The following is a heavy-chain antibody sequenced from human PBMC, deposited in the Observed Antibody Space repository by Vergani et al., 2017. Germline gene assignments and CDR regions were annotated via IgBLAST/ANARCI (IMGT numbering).Heavy chain of an antibody. CDR1: GGSISSGDYY. CDR3: ARDLGYCSGGSCYPGY. D-gene: IGHD2-15*01. Sequence: QVQLQESGPGLVKPSQTLSLTCTVSGGSISSGDYYWSWIRQPPGKGLEWIGEINHSGSTNYNPSLKSRVTISVDTSKNQFSLKLSSVTAADTAVYYCARDLGYCSGGSCYPGYWGQGTLVTVSS. CDR2: INHSGST. V-gene: IGHV4-30-4*08. J-gene: IGHJ4*02.